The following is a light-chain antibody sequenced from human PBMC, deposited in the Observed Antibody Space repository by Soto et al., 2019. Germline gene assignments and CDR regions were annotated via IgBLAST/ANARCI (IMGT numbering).Light chain of an antibody. CDR3: GTWDTSLRSEGV. CDR1: NSNIGNNY. CDR2: DNN. J-gene: IGLJ2*01. V-gene: IGLV1-51*01. Sequence: QSVLTQPPSVSAAPGQKVTISCSGSNSNIGNNYVSWYQQFPGTAPKLLIYDNNKRPSGIPDRFSGSKSGTSATLVITGLQTGDEADYYCGTWDTSLRSEGVFGGGTKVTVL.